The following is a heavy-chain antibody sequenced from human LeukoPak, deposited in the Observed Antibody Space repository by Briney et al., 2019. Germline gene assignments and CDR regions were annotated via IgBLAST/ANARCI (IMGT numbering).Heavy chain of an antibody. Sequence: SETLSLTCTVSGGSISSYYWSWIRQPPGKGLEWIGYIYYSGSTNYNPSLKSRVTISVDTSKNQLSLKLSSVTAADTAVYYCARHAGRLGSGWYYFDYWGQGTLVTVSS. J-gene: IGHJ4*02. V-gene: IGHV4-59*08. CDR1: GGSISSYY. D-gene: IGHD6-19*01. CDR3: ARHAGRLGSGWYYFDY. CDR2: IYYSGST.